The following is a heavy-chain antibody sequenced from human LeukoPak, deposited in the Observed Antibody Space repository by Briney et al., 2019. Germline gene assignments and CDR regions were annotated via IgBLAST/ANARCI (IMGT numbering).Heavy chain of an antibody. Sequence: ASVKVSCKASGYTFTDYYIHWLRQAAGQGLEWMGWFNPNSGGTDYARKFQGRFTMTGDTSISTVYLDLTRLNADDMAVYYCARVIKVAGTKGYFDLWGQGTLITVSS. CDR1: GYTFTDYY. J-gene: IGHJ1*01. D-gene: IGHD6-19*01. CDR2: FNPNSGGT. CDR3: ARVIKVAGTKGYFDL. V-gene: IGHV1-2*02.